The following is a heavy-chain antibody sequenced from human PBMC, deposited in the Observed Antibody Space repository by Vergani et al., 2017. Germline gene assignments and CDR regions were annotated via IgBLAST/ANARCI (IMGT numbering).Heavy chain of an antibody. CDR3: ATRKVSVVAATVGLDAFDI. CDR1: GYTLSELS. Sequence: QVQLVQSGAEVKKPGASVKVSCKVSGYTLSELSMHWVRRAPGKGLEWMGGFDPEDGETIYAQKFQGRVTMTEDTSTDTAYMELSSLRSEDTAVYYCATRKVSVVAATVGLDAFDIWGQGTMVTVSS. CDR2: FDPEDGET. J-gene: IGHJ3*02. V-gene: IGHV1-24*01. D-gene: IGHD2-15*01.